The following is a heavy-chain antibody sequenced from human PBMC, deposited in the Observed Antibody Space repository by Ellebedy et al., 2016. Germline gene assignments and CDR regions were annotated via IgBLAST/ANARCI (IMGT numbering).Heavy chain of an antibody. CDR3: AKDTSDYYGLDV. D-gene: IGHD6-6*01. CDR2: INWNSGII. Sequence: GGSLRLXCVGSGFIFDDAAMHWVRQAPGKGLEWVSGINWNSGIIGYADSVKGRFTISRDNAKNSLYLQMNSLRPEDTALYYCAKDTSDYYGLDVWGQGTTVTVSS. V-gene: IGHV3-9*01. J-gene: IGHJ6*02. CDR1: GFIFDDAA.